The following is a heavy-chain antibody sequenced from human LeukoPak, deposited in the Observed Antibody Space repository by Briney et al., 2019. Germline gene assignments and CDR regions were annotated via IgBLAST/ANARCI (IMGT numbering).Heavy chain of an antibody. J-gene: IGHJ4*02. CDR3: ARKAVHNPQPHFDY. CDR2: ISSSSSYI. V-gene: IGHV3-21*01. Sequence: PGGSLRLSCAASGFTFSSYSMNWVRQAPGKGLEWVSSISSSSSYIYYADSVKGRFTISRDNAKNSLYLQMNSLRAEDTAVYYCARKAVHNPQPHFDYWGQGTLVTVSS. D-gene: IGHD6-19*01. CDR1: GFTFSSYS.